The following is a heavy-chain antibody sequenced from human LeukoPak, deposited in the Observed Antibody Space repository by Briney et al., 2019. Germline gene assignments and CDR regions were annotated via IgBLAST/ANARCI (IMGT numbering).Heavy chain of an antibody. CDR1: GYTFTSYG. Sequence: GASVKVSCKASGYTFTSYGISWVRQAPGQGLEWMGWISAYNGNTNYAQKLQGRVTMTTDTSTSTAYMELRSLRSDDTAVYYCALVGPYDILTGTLGYYYYGMDVWGQGTTVTVSS. CDR2: ISAYNGNT. V-gene: IGHV1-18*01. D-gene: IGHD3-9*01. J-gene: IGHJ6*02. CDR3: ALVGPYDILTGTLGYYYYGMDV.